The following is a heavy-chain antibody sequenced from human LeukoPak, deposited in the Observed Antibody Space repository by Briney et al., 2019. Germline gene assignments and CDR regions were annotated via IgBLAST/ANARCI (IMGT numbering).Heavy chain of an antibody. D-gene: IGHD5-18*01. CDR3: ARDRSGKSYGFYYYYGMDV. CDR1: GFTVSSNY. V-gene: IGHV3-53*01. Sequence: PGGSLRLSCAASGFTVSSNYMSWVRQAPGKGLEWVTVIYNGGSTYYADSAKCRFTISRDNSKTTLYLQMNSLRAEDTAVYYCARDRSGKSYGFYYYYGMDVWGQGTTVTVSS. J-gene: IGHJ6*02. CDR2: IYNGGST.